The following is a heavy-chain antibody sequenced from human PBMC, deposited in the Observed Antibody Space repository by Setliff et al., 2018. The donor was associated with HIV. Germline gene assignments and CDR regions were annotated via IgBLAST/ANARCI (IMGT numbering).Heavy chain of an antibody. CDR3: ARRGYCSSTTCYYDY. CDR1: GFTFSSYF. D-gene: IGHD2-2*01. J-gene: IGHJ4*02. Sequence: GSLRLSCAASGFTFSSYFMHWVRQAPWKGLEYVSAISSNGGSTYYADSVKVRFTISRDNSKNTLYLQMGSLGAEDMAVYYCARRGYCSSTTCYYDYWGQGTLVTVSS. CDR2: ISSNGGST. V-gene: IGHV3-64*02.